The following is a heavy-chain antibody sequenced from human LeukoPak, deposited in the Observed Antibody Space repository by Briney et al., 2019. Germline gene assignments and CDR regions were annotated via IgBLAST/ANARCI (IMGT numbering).Heavy chain of an antibody. CDR3: ARELAGHYYGSGSSFDY. V-gene: IGHV3-7*01. Sequence: PGGSLRLSFTASGFTFSTYWMSWVRQAPGKALEWVANTREDGSEKYYVDSVKGRFTISRDNAKNSLYLQMNSLRAEDTAVYYCARELAGHYYGSGSSFDYWGQGTLVTVSS. D-gene: IGHD3-10*01. J-gene: IGHJ4*02. CDR2: TREDGSEK. CDR1: GFTFSTYW.